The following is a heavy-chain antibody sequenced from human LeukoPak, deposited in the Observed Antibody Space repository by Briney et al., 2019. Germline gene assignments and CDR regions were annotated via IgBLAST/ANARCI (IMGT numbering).Heavy chain of an antibody. Sequence: ASVKVSCKASGYTFTSYDINWVRQATGQGLEWMGWMNPNSGNTGYAQKFQGRVTMTRSTSISTAYMELSSLRSEDTAVYYCARGRNVVAVAATLLGYWGQGTLVTVSS. D-gene: IGHD2-15*01. CDR3: ARGRNVVAVAATLLGY. CDR2: MNPNSGNT. J-gene: IGHJ4*02. V-gene: IGHV1-8*01. CDR1: GYTFTSYD.